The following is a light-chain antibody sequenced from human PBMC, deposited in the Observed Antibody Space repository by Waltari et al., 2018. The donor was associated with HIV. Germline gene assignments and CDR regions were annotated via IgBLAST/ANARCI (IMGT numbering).Light chain of an antibody. CDR3: QVWDDSSNHWV. V-gene: IGLV3-21*02. CDR2: DDS. J-gene: IGLJ3*02. CDR1: NIENQA. Sequence: SYVLTQPPSVSVAPGQTARVTCGGSNIENQAAHWYQQRPGQAPVLVVYDDSDRPSGIPERFSGSSSRNTATLTISRVEAGDEADYYCQVWDDSSNHWVFGGGTKLTVL.